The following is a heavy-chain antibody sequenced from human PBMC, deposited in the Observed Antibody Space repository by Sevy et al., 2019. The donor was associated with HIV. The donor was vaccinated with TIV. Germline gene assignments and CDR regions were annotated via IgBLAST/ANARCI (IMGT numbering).Heavy chain of an antibody. CDR2: VNQDGSEK. CDR3: ARLRGGYDFDY. D-gene: IGHD5-12*01. CDR1: GFTFSSYW. J-gene: IGHJ4*02. Sequence: GGSLRLSCAASGFTFSSYWMTWVRQAPGKGLEWVANVNQDGSEKDYEDSVKGRFTISRDNAKNSLHLQVNSLRVEDTAVYYCARLRGGYDFDYWGQGALVTVSS. V-gene: IGHV3-7*01.